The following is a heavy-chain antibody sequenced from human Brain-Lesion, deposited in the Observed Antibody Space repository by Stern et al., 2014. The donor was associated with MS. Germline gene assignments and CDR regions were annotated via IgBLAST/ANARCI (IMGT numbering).Heavy chain of an antibody. CDR2: IYYSGFT. D-gene: IGHD1-26*01. CDR3: ARHDSVPRPSQLYSARDRGPGYFDY. Sequence: QVQLVQSGPGLVKPSETLSLTCTVSGGSISSSTYYWAWIRQPPGKGLEWIGHIYYSGFTYYNPSLKSRVTLSVDMSKNQFSLKLSSVTAADTAIYYCARHDSVPRPSQLYSARDRGPGYFDYWGQGTLVTVSS. CDR1: GGSISSSTYY. V-gene: IGHV4-39*01. J-gene: IGHJ4*02.